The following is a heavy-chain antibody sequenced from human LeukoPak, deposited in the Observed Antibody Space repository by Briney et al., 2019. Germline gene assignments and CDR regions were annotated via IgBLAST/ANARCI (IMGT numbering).Heavy chain of an antibody. J-gene: IGHJ4*02. CDR3: ARDLSIYYYFDY. D-gene: IGHD4-11*01. Sequence: PGGSLRLSCVASGFTFSRSPMTWVRQGPGKGLEWVSSISDDGYTTYYADSVKGRFTVSRDNSRDTLYVQMNSLRAEDTAVYYCARDLSIYYYFDYWGQGTLVTVSS. CDR2: ISDDGYTT. V-gene: IGHV3-23*01. CDR1: GFTFSRSP.